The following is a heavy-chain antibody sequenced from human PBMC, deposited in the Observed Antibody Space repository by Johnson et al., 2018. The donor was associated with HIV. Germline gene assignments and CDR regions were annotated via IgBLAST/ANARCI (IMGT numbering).Heavy chain of an antibody. V-gene: IGHV3-20*04. CDR1: GSTFDDYG. J-gene: IGHJ3*02. Sequence: VQLVEPGGGLVQPGGSLRLSCAASGSTFDDYGMSWVRQAPGKGLEWGSGIHWNGGGTGYADPVKGRFSIFRDTAKNSLYLQMNNLRAEDTALYYCARVQRVTIFGVIDAFDIWGQGTMVTVSS. CDR2: IHWNGGGT. CDR3: ARVQRVTIFGVIDAFDI. D-gene: IGHD3-3*01.